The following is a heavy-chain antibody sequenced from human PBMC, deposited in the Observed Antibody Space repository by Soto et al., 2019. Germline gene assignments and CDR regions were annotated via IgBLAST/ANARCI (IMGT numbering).Heavy chain of an antibody. CDR3: ARVCGGDCHYGMDV. CDR2: IYYSGST. J-gene: IGHJ6*02. V-gene: IGHV4-31*01. Sequence: QVQLQESGPGLVKPSQTLSLTCTVSGGSISSGGYYWSWIRQQPGKGLEWIGYIYYSGSTYYNPSLKSQVTTSLDTFKNQSARKLSSVTAADTAVYYCARVCGGDCHYGMDVWGQGTTVTVSS. CDR1: GGSISSGGYY. D-gene: IGHD2-21*02.